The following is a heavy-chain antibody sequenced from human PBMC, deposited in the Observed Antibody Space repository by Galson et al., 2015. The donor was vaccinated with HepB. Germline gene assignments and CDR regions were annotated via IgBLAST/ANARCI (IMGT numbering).Heavy chain of an antibody. V-gene: IGHV4-61*02. CDR2: IYSTGST. Sequence: TLSLTCTVSGGSISSGTYYWSWIRQPAGKGLEWLGRIYSTGSTNYNPSLKSRVTMSVDTSKNQFSLKLRSVNAADTAVYYCARDRLGSNYFGSGSYSYYMDVWGKGTTVTVSS. J-gene: IGHJ6*03. CDR1: GGSISSGTYY. CDR3: ARDRLGSNYFGSGSYSYYMDV. D-gene: IGHD3-10*01.